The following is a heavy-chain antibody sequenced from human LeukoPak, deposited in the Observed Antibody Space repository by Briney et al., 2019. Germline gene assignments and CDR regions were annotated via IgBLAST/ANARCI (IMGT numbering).Heavy chain of an antibody. CDR3: AGHSSSWYGNNWFDP. J-gene: IGHJ5*02. D-gene: IGHD6-13*01. CDR2: IYPGDSDT. V-gene: IGHV5-51*01. Sequence: GESLKISCKGSGYSFTSYWIGWVRQMPGKGLEWMGIIYPGDSDTRYSPSFQGQVTISADKSISTAYLQWSSLKASDTAMYYCAGHSSSWYGNNWFDPWGQGTLVTVSS. CDR1: GYSFTSYW.